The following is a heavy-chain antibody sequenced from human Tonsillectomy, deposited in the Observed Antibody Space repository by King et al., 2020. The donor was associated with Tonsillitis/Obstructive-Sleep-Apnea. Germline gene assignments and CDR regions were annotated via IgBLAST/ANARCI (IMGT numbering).Heavy chain of an antibody. V-gene: IGHV1-46*01. J-gene: IGHJ6*02. Sequence: VQLVESGAEVKKPGASVKVSCKASGYTFTSYYMHWVRQAPGQGLEWMGIINPSGGSTSYAQKFQGRVTMTRDTSTSTVYMEMSSLRSEDTAVYYCARDQSDYDFWSGDGMDVWGQGTTVTVSS. D-gene: IGHD3-3*01. CDR2: INPSGGST. CDR3: ARDQSDYDFWSGDGMDV. CDR1: GYTFTSYY.